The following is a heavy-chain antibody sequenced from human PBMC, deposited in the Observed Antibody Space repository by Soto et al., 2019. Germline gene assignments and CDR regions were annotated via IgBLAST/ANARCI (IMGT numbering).Heavy chain of an antibody. CDR3: ARGGTTLADY. CDR1: GFTFSPYE. CDR2: ISSSGSTI. D-gene: IGHD1-1*01. V-gene: IGHV3-48*03. Sequence: GGSLRLSCAASGFTFSPYEMSWVRQAPGKGLEWISYISSSGSTIHYADSVKGRFSISRDNAKKSLFLQMNSLRAEDTAVYYCARGGTTLADYWGQGTLVTVSS. J-gene: IGHJ4*02.